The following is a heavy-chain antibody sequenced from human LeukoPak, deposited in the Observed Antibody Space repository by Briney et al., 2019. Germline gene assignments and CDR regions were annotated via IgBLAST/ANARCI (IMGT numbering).Heavy chain of an antibody. D-gene: IGHD2-15*01. CDR2: INHSGST. CDR1: GGSFSGYY. V-gene: IGHV4-34*01. J-gene: IGHJ4*02. CDR3: ARGYCSGGSCYDY. Sequence: PSETLSLTCAVYGGSFSGYYWSWIRQPPGKGLEWIGEINHSGSTNYNPSLKSRVTISVDTSKNQFSLKLSSVTAADTAVYYWARGYCSGGSCYDYWGQGTLVTVSS.